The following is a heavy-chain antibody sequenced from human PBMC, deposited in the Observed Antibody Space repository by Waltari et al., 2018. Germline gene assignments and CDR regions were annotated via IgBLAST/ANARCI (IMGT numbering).Heavy chain of an antibody. J-gene: IGHJ5*02. CDR3: ARGGERSTWYSRFDP. V-gene: IGHV1-3*01. CDR2: INFVKCNI. D-gene: IGHD6-13*01. CDR1: GYTFTDYA. Sequence: QVQLVQSGAEVQKPGASVTVACQASGYTFTDYAVHGMRQSPVQGLEWGGWINFVKCNIKFSPKCEGRVTITRETSANTAYMEWSRRRSEDTEVYYCARGGERSTWYSRFDPWGQGTLVSVSS.